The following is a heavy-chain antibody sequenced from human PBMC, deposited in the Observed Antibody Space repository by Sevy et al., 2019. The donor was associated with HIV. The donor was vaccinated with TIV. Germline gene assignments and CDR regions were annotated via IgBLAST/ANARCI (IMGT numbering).Heavy chain of an antibody. Sequence: ASVKVSCKASGYTFTSYGISWVRQAPGQGLEWMGWISAYNGNTNYAQKLQGRVTMTTDTSTSTAYMELRSLRSDDTAVYYCARDLHIAVAGYHGYWGQGTLVTVSS. CDR3: ARDLHIAVAGYHGY. V-gene: IGHV1-18*01. D-gene: IGHD6-19*01. J-gene: IGHJ4*02. CDR1: GYTFTSYG. CDR2: ISAYNGNT.